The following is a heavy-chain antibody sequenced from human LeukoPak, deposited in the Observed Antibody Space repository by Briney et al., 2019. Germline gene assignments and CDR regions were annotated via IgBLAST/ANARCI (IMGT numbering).Heavy chain of an antibody. CDR3: ARGGSYGSGSYYNVIRWPLDY. D-gene: IGHD3-10*01. CDR2: IYYSGST. V-gene: IGHV4-59*08. J-gene: IGHJ4*02. Sequence: SETLSLTCTVSGGSISSYYWSWIRQPPGKGLEGIGYIYYSGSTNYNPSLKSRVTISVDTSKNQFSLKLSSVTAADTAVYYCARGGSYGSGSYYNVIRWPLDYWGQGTLVTVSS. CDR1: GGSISSYY.